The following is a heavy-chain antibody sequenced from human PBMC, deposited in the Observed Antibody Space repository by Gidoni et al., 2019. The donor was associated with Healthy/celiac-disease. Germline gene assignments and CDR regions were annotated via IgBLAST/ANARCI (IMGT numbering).Heavy chain of an antibody. V-gene: IGHV3-23*01. CDR1: GFTFSSYA. J-gene: IGHJ4*02. Sequence: EVQLLESGGGLVQPGGSLRLSGAASGFTFSSYAMSWVRQAPGKGLEWVSAISGSGGSTYYADSVKGRFTISRDNSKNTLYLQMHSLRAEDTAVYYCAKGGSLYDSSGYYGSYWGQGTLVTVSS. CDR2: ISGSGGST. D-gene: IGHD3-22*01. CDR3: AKGGSLYDSSGYYGSY.